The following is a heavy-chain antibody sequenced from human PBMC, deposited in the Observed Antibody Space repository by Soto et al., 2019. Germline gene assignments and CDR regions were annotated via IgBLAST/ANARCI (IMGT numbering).Heavy chain of an antibody. CDR3: ARTRFGAVAGT. V-gene: IGHV1-8*01. D-gene: IGHD6-19*01. Sequence: QVQLVQSGAEVKKPGASVKVSCKASGYTFTSYDIHWVRRATGQGPEWMGWMNPYSGNTVYAQKFPGRVTMTRNTSMSTAYMALSSLRSEDTAVHYCARTRFGAVAGTWGQGTLVTVSS. CDR1: GYTFTSYD. CDR2: MNPYSGNT. J-gene: IGHJ5*02.